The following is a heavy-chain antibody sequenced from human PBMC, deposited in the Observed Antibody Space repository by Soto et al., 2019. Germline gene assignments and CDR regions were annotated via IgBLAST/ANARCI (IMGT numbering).Heavy chain of an antibody. J-gene: IGHJ6*02. V-gene: IGHV3-30-3*01. CDR3: ARVRSQVHFGYYYYGMDV. CDR1: GFTFSSYA. Sequence: QVQLVESGGGVVQPGRSLRLSCAASGFTFSSYAMHWVRQAPGKGLEWVAVISYDGSNKYYADSVKGRFTISRDNSKNTLYLQMNSLRAEDTAVYYCARVRSQVHFGYYYYGMDVWGQGTTVTVSS. D-gene: IGHD1-1*01. CDR2: ISYDGSNK.